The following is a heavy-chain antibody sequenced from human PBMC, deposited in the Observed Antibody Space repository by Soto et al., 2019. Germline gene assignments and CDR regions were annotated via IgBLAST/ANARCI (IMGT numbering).Heavy chain of an antibody. CDR2: MNPNSGNT. J-gene: IGHJ6*02. CDR1: GYTFTSYD. CDR3: AREGVRGMDV. Sequence: QVQLVQSGAEVKKPGASVKVSCKASGYTFTSYDINWVRQATGQGLEWLGWMNPNSGNTGYAQKFQGRVTMNRYTSTSTAYMELSSLRSEDTAVYYWAREGVRGMDVWGQGTTVTVAS. V-gene: IGHV1-8*01.